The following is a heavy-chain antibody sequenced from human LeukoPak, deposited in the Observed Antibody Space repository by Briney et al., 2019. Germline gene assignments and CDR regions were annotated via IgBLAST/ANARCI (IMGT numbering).Heavy chain of an antibody. D-gene: IGHD3-16*01. CDR1: GYTFTGYY. V-gene: IGHV1-2*02. CDR3: AREGGLKGYYFDY. CDR2: INPNSGGT. J-gene: IGHJ4*02. Sequence: ASVKVSCKASGYTFTGYYMHWVRQAPGQGLEWMGWINPNSGGTNYAQKFQGRVTMTRDTSISTAYMELSRLRSDDTAVYYCAREGGLKGYYFDYWGQGTLVTVSS.